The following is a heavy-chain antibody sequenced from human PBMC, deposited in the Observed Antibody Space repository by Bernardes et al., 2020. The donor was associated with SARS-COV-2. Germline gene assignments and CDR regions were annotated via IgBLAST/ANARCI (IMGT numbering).Heavy chain of an antibody. V-gene: IGHV3-48*03. CDR2: ISSSGSTI. CDR3: ARDLYYYDSSDYYDHRYFDS. Sequence: GGSLRLSCVVSGFTFSSYEMNWVRQAPGKGLEWVSYISSSGSTIYYADSVKGRFTISRDNAKNSLYLQMNSLRAEDTAVYYCARDLYYYDSSDYYDHRYFDSWGQGTLVTVSS. CDR1: GFTFSSYE. D-gene: IGHD3-22*01. J-gene: IGHJ4*02.